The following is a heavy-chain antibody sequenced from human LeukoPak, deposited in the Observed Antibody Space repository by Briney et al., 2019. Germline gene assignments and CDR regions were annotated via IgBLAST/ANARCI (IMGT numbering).Heavy chain of an antibody. CDR3: ARGPKSYGDSHPHPLDY. J-gene: IGHJ4*02. Sequence: ASVKVSCKASGYTFTSYYMHWMRQAPGQGLEWMGIINPSGGSTSYAQKFQGRVTMTRDTSTSTVYMELSSLRSEDTAVYYCARGPKSYGDSHPHPLDYWGQGTLVTVSS. V-gene: IGHV1-46*01. D-gene: IGHD4-17*01. CDR2: INPSGGST. CDR1: GYTFTSYY.